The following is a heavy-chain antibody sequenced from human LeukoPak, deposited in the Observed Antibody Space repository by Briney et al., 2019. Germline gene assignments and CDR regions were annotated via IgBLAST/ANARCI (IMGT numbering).Heavy chain of an antibody. CDR1: GDSIGTSSYY. CDR2: IYYSGST. J-gene: IGHJ4*02. CDR3: ARSYYYDYRQIDY. V-gene: IGHV4-39*01. D-gene: IGHD3-22*01. Sequence: ASETLSLTCTVSGDSIGTSSYYWGWIRQPPGKGLEWLGSIYYSGSTYYNPSLKSRVTISVDTSKNQFSLNLYSVTAADTAVFYCARSYYYDYRQIDYWGQGTLVTVSS.